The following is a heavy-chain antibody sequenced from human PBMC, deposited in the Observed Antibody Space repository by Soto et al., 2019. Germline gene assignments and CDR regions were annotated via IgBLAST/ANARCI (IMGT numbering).Heavy chain of an antibody. CDR3: VSQRTTVPTQAYFDY. CDR1: GGSVTNSSYY. V-gene: IGHV4-39*01. CDR2: AYYRGRS. J-gene: IGHJ4*02. Sequence: SETLSLTCTVSGGSVTNSSYYWGWIRQSQGKGLEWLGRAYYRGRSYSKSSVKSRVTISVDTSKNRFSLSLNSVTASDTAVYFCVSQRTTVPTQAYFDYWGPGALVTVSS. D-gene: IGHD4-17*01.